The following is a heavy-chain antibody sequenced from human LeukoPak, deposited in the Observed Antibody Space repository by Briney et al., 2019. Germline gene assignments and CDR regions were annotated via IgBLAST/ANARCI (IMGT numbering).Heavy chain of an antibody. V-gene: IGHV4-39*07. J-gene: IGHJ4*02. CDR2: FYYSGST. CDR3: ASLPTVYSTGYLAL. D-gene: IGHD3-22*01. Sequence: PSETLSLTCSVSGGSIRSSNYYWGWIRQPPGKGLEWIGSFYYSGSTYYNPSLKSRVTLTEDTSENQFSLRLSSVTAADTAVYYCASLPTVYSTGYLALWGQGTLVTVSS. CDR1: GGSIRSSNYY.